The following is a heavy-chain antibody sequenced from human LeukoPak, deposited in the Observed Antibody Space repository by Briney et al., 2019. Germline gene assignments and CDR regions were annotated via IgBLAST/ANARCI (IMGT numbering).Heavy chain of an antibody. V-gene: IGHV1-18*01. D-gene: IGHD6-13*01. J-gene: IGHJ6*03. CDR1: GYTFTSYG. Sequence: ASVKVSFKASGYTFTSYGISWVRQAPGQGLEWMGWISAYNGNTNYAQKLQGRVTMTTDTSTSTAYMELRSLRSDDTAVYYCARVPIAAAATTYYYYYYYMDVWGKGTTVTVSS. CDR3: ARVPIAAAATTYYYYYYYMDV. CDR2: ISAYNGNT.